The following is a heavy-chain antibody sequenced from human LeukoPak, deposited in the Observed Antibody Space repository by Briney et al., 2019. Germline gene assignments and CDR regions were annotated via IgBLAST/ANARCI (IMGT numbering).Heavy chain of an antibody. Sequence: ASVKVSCKASGGTFSSYAISWVRQAPGQGLEWMGGIISIFGTANYAQKFQGRVTITTDESTSTAYMELSSLRSEDTAVYYCARDCPGYSSSSQTKTYWYFDLWGRGTLVTVSS. J-gene: IGHJ2*01. D-gene: IGHD6-6*01. CDR2: IISIFGTA. CDR3: ARDCPGYSSSSQTKTYWYFDL. CDR1: GGTFSSYA. V-gene: IGHV1-69*05.